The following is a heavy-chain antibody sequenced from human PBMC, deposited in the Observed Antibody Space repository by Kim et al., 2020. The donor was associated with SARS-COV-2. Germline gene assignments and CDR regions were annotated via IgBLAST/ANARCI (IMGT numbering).Heavy chain of an antibody. CDR1: GFSLSTSGVG. V-gene: IGHV2-5*02. CDR3: AHSLYDSRTWFDP. Sequence: SGPTLVNPTQTLTLTCSFSGFSLSTSGVGVGWIRQPPGQALEWLAGIYWDDDWRRSPSLKNRLTITKDTSKNQVVLTMTNMDPADTATYFCAHSLYDSRTWFDPWGQGILVSVSS. CDR2: IYWDDDW. J-gene: IGHJ5*02. D-gene: IGHD3-22*01.